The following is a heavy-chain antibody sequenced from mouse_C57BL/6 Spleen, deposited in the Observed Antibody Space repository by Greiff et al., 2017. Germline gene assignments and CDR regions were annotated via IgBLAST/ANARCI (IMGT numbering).Heavy chain of an antibody. Sequence: EVQGVESGGDLVKPGGSLKLSCAASGFTFSSYGMSWVRQTPDKRLEWVATISSGGSYTYYPDSVKGRFTISRDNAKNTLYLQMSSLKSEDTAMYYCARPELGAWFAYWGQGTLVTVSA. D-gene: IGHD4-1*01. V-gene: IGHV5-6*01. CDR3: ARPELGAWFAY. CDR1: GFTFSSYG. CDR2: ISSGGSYT. J-gene: IGHJ3*01.